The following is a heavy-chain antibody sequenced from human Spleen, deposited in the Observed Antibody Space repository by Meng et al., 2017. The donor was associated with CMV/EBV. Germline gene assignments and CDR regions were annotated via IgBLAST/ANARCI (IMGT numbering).Heavy chain of an antibody. V-gene: IGHV1-18*01. CDR2: ISAYNGNT. J-gene: IGHJ6*02. D-gene: IGHD1-26*01. CDR1: GYTFTSYG. Sequence: ASVKVSCKASGYTFTSYGISWVRQAPGQGLEWMGWISAYNGNTNYAQKLQGRVTMTTDTSTSTAYVELRSLRSDDTAVYHCARVIYGGNFGSYYYYGMDVWGQGTTVTVSS. CDR3: ARVIYGGNFGSYYYYGMDV.